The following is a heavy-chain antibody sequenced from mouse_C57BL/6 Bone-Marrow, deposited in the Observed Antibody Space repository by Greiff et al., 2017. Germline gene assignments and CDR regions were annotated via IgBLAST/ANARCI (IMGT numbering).Heavy chain of an antibody. CDR1: GYTFTDYY. J-gene: IGHJ2*01. CDR3: ARKDGGDYFDY. V-gene: IGHV1-26*01. Sequence: EVQLQQSGPELVKPGASVKISCKASGYTFTDYYMNWVKQSHGKSLEWIGDINPNNGGTSYNQTFKGKATLTVDKSSSTAYMQLRSLTTEDSAVYYCARKDGGDYFDYWGQGTTLTVSS. D-gene: IGHD2-3*01. CDR2: INPNNGGT.